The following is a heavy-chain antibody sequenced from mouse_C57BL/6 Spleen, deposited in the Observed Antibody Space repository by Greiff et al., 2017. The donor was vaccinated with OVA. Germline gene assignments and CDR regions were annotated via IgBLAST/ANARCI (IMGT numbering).Heavy chain of an antibody. CDR3: ASMGDLPFAY. CDR1: GYTFTDYY. J-gene: IGHJ3*01. CDR2: IYPGSGNT. V-gene: IGHV1-76*01. Sequence: VQLQQSGAELVRPGASVKLSCKASGYTFTDYYINWVKQRPGQGLEWIARIYPGSGNTYYNEKFKGKATLTAEKSSSTAYMQLSSLTSEDSAVYFCASMGDLPFAYWGQGTLVTVSA. D-gene: IGHD1-1*02.